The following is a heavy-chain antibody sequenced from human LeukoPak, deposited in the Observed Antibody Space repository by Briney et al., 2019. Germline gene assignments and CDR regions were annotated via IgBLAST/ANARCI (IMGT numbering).Heavy chain of an antibody. V-gene: IGHV3-23*01. CDR3: AKDRYDTSVWPYYYAMDV. J-gene: IGHJ6*02. Sequence: GASLRLSCAASAFIISTSAMTWVRQAPGKGLDWVSYITASGTTYYADSVKGRFTISRDISNNTLYLQMNGLRAEDTALYYCAKDRYDTSVWPYYYAMDVWGQATTVTVSS. CDR2: ITASGTT. D-gene: IGHD3-22*01. CDR1: AFIISTSA.